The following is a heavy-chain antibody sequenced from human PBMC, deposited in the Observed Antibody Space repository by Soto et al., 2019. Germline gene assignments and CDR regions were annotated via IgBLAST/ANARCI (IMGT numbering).Heavy chain of an antibody. J-gene: IGHJ6*02. CDR1: GFTFSSYS. Sequence: EVQLVESGGGLVKPGGSLRLSCAASGFTFSSYSMNWVRQAPGKGLEWVSSISSSSSYIYYADSVKGRFTISRDNAKNSLYLQMNSLRAEDRAVYYCARAAYSSSYYYYGMDVWGQGTTVTVSS. D-gene: IGHD6-6*01. CDR2: ISSSSSYI. CDR3: ARAAYSSSYYYYGMDV. V-gene: IGHV3-21*01.